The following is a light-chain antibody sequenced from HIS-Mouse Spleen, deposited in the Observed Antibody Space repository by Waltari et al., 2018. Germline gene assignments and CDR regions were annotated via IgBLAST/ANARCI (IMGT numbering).Light chain of an antibody. J-gene: IGKJ1*01. Sequence: EIVMTQSPATLSVSPGERATLSCRASQSVSSNLAWYQQKPGQAPRRLIYGASTRATGIPARFSGSGSVTEFTLTISSLQSEDFAVYYCQQYNNWPPWTFGQGTKVEIK. CDR2: GAS. V-gene: IGKV3-15*01. CDR3: QQYNNWPPWT. CDR1: QSVSSN.